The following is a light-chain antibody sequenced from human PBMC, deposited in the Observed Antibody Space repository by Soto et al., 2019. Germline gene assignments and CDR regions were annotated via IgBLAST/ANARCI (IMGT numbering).Light chain of an antibody. Sequence: DIQMTQSXSSLSASVGDRVTITCQASQDISNYLNWYQQKPGKAPKLLIYDASDLETGVPSRFSGSGSGTDFTFTISSLQPEDIATYYCQQYDNLPLTFGPGTKVDIK. J-gene: IGKJ3*01. CDR1: QDISNY. CDR3: QQYDNLPLT. CDR2: DAS. V-gene: IGKV1-33*01.